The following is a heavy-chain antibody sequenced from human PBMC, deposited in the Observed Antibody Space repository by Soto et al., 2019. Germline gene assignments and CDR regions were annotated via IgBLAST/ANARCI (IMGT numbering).Heavy chain of an antibody. CDR3: TRPRNVNTAMITFDI. D-gene: IGHD5-18*01. V-gene: IGHV3-73*01. Sequence: GGSLRLSCAASGFTFSGSAMHWVRQASGKGLEWVGRIRSKANSYATAYAASVKGRFTISRDDSKNTAYLQMNSLKTEDTAVYYCTRPRNVNTAMITFDIWNQGTIITVSS. CDR1: GFTFSGSA. J-gene: IGHJ3*02. CDR2: IRSKANSYAT.